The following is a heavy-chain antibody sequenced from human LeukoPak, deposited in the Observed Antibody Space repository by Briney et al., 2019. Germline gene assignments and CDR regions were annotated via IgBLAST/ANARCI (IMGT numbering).Heavy chain of an antibody. Sequence: GASVKVSCKASGYTFTGYDIHWVRQAPGQGLEWMGRINPNSGGTNYAQKFQGRVTMTRDTSISTAYMELSRLRSDDTAVYYCARDTLLDAFDIWGQGTMVTVSS. V-gene: IGHV1-2*06. CDR2: INPNSGGT. D-gene: IGHD2-15*01. CDR3: ARDTLLDAFDI. J-gene: IGHJ3*02. CDR1: GYTFTGYD.